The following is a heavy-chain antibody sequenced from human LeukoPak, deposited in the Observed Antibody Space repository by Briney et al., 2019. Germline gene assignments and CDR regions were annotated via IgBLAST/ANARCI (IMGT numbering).Heavy chain of an antibody. J-gene: IGHJ4*02. Sequence: GESLKISCKASGYSFSNYWIGWVRQVPGKGLEWMGIIYPGDSDTRHSPSFQGQVTISADKSISTAYLQWSSLKASDTAMYYCARRGGNGDEGLGYWGQGTLVTVSS. CDR2: IYPGDSDT. V-gene: IGHV5-51*01. D-gene: IGHD2-15*01. CDR1: GYSFSNYW. CDR3: ARRGGNGDEGLGY.